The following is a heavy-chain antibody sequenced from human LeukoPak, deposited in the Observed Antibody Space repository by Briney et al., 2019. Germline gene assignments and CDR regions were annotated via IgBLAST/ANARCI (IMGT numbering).Heavy chain of an antibody. Sequence: GGSLRLSCAASGFTFVSYAMSWVRQAPGKGLEWVSAISGGGETIYYADSVKGRFAISRDNSKNTLYLQMNSLRAEDSAVYYCARDLMYTNTWRFDPWGQGTLVTVSS. J-gene: IGHJ5*02. CDR3: ARDLMYTNTWRFDP. D-gene: IGHD6-13*01. CDR1: GFTFVSYA. CDR2: ISGGGETI. V-gene: IGHV3-23*01.